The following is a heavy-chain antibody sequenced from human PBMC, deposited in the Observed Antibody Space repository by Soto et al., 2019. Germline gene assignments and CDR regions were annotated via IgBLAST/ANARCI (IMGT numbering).Heavy chain of an antibody. V-gene: IGHV3-15*01. Sequence: GGSLRLSCTASGFIFQNTWMSWVRQAPGKGLEWVGRIKSKTDGGAIDYTAPVRGRFTISRDDLENTLYLHMNSLQTDDTAVYYCTTDRRSGYDPQFDFWGQGTLVTVSS. CDR2: IKSKTDGGAI. CDR1: GFIFQNTW. J-gene: IGHJ4*02. D-gene: IGHD5-12*01. CDR3: TTDRRSGYDPQFDF.